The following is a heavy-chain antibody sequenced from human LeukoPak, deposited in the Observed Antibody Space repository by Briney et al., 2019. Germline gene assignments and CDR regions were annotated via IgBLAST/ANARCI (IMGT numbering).Heavy chain of an antibody. J-gene: IGHJ4*02. Sequence: ASVKVSCKASGGTFSSYAINWVRQATGQGLEWMGWMNPNSGNTGYAQKFQGRVTMTRNTSISTAYMELSSLRSEDTAVYYCVSVVPAAMGSYYFDYWGQGTLVTVSS. CDR3: VSVVPAAMGSYYFDY. V-gene: IGHV1-8*02. CDR1: GGTFSSYA. D-gene: IGHD2-2*01. CDR2: MNPNSGNT.